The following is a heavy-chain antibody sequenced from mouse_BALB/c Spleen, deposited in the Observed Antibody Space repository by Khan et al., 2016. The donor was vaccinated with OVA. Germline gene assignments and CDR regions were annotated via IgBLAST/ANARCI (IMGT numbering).Heavy chain of an antibody. D-gene: IGHD4-1*01. J-gene: IGHJ3*02. CDR1: GFSFSSYS. CDR2: ISSVGDST. Sequence: EVELVESGGDLVKPGGSLKLSCAVSGFSFSSYSMSWVRQPPDKRLVWGTTISSVGDSTYYPDCVKGRFTISRDNAKNTLFLQLSCLNTEDTATYYCARRLTGSFGYWGQGTLVTVSA. CDR3: ARRLTGSFGY. V-gene: IGHV5-6*01.